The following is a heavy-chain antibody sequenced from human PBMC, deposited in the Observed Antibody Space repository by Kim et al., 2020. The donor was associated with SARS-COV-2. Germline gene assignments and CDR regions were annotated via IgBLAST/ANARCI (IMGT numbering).Heavy chain of an antibody. V-gene: IGHV4-39*01. CDR1: GVSMTRSNSY. Sequence: SETLSLTCNVSGVSMTRSNSYWVWIRQPPGKGLEWIGNIFYTGSTYYNPSLKSRVTISLDTSKNQFSLKLTSVTAADTAVYFCVRQARLGSWYHFHYWGQGALLTVSS. D-gene: IGHD6-13*01. J-gene: IGHJ4*02. CDR3: VRQARLGSWYHFHY. CDR2: IFYTGST.